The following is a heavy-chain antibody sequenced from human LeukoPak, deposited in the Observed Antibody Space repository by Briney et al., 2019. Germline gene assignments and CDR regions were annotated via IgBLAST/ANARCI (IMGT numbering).Heavy chain of an antibody. CDR3: AKDGGLWVSAHWGDS. CDR1: GFTFSSYT. J-gene: IGHJ4*02. V-gene: IGHV3-23*01. CDR2: ITTGDGNT. Sequence: GGSLRLSCTASGFTFSSYTMTWVRQAPGKGLKWVSTITTGDGNTYYADSVKGRFTVSRDDSKNTLYLQMNSLRAEDTAVYYCAKDGGLWVSAHWGDSWGRGTLVAVSS. D-gene: IGHD7-27*01.